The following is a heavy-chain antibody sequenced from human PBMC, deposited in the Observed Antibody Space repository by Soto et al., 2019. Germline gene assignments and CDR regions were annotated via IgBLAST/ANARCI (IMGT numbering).Heavy chain of an antibody. J-gene: IGHJ4*02. CDR3: ASTYYYDSSGYYPYYFDY. CDR2: IYYSGST. V-gene: IGHV4-61*01. D-gene: IGHD3-22*01. Sequence: SETLSLTCTVSGGSVSSGSYYWSWIRQPPGKGLEWIGYIYYSGSTNYNPSLKSRVTISVDTSKNQFSLKLSSVTAADTAVYYCASTYYYDSSGYYPYYFDYWGQGTLVTVSS. CDR1: GGSVSSGSYY.